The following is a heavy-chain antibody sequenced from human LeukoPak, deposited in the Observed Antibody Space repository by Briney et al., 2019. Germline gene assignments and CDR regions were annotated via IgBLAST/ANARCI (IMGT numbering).Heavy chain of an antibody. CDR1: GYTFTSYD. CDR2: MNPNSGNT. CDR3: ARGLSVYGEWELLSYYYYHMDV. Sequence: ASVKVSCKASGYTFTSYDINWVRQATGQGLEWMGWMNPNSGNTGYAQKFQGRVTMTRNTSISTAYMELSSLRSEDTAVYYCARGLSVYGEWELLSYYYYHMDVWSKGTTVTVSS. V-gene: IGHV1-8*01. J-gene: IGHJ6*03. D-gene: IGHD1-26*01.